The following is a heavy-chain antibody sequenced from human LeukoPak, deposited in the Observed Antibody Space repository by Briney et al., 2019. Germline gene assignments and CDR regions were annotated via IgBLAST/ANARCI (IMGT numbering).Heavy chain of an antibody. CDR1: GGSISSSSYY. CDR3: AKYSSGWYGFGSDAFDI. J-gene: IGHJ3*02. Sequence: PSKTLSLTCTVSGGSISSSSYYWGWIRQPPGKGLEWIGSIYYSGSTYYNPSLKSRVTISVDTSKNQFSLKLNSVTAADTAVYYCAKYSSGWYGFGSDAFDIWGQGTMVTVSS. V-gene: IGHV4-39*01. CDR2: IYYSGST. D-gene: IGHD6-19*01.